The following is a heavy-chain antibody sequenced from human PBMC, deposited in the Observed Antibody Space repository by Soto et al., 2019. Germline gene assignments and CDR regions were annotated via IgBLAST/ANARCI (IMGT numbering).Heavy chain of an antibody. D-gene: IGHD2-2*01. V-gene: IGHV1-46*01. CDR2: INPSGGST. CDR1: GYTFTSYY. CDR3: AGCSMVDF. Sequence: QVQLVQSGAEVKKPGASVKVSCKASGYTFTSYYMHCVRQAPGQGLEWMGIINPSGGSTSYAQEFQGRVNMDRDTSTCTVYIELGSLGSKDTAVVYCAGCSMVDFWGQGTLVTVSS. J-gene: IGHJ4*02.